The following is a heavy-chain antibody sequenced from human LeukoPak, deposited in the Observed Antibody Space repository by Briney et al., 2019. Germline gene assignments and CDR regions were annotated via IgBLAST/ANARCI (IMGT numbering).Heavy chain of an antibody. Sequence: GRSLRLSCTASGFTFGDYAMSWFRQAPGKGLEWVGFIRSKAYGGTTEYAASVKGRFTISRDDSKSIAYLQMNSLKTEDTAVYYCTRDLGAGSNYFDYWGQGTLVTVSS. CDR2: IRSKAYGGTT. CDR3: TRDLGAGSNYFDY. V-gene: IGHV3-49*03. J-gene: IGHJ4*02. D-gene: IGHD1-26*01. CDR1: GFTFGDYA.